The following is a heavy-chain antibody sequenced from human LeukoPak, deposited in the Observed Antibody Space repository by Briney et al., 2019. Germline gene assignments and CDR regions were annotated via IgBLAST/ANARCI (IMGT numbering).Heavy chain of an antibody. D-gene: IGHD6-13*01. CDR2: ISYDGSNK. CDR3: ASLAAAGFYYYYYMDV. CDR1: GFTFSSYA. J-gene: IGHJ6*03. Sequence: GGSLRLSCAASGFTFSSYAMHWVRQAPGKELEWVAVISYDGSNKYYADSVKGRFTISRDNSKNTLYLQMNSLRAEDTAVYYCASLAAAGFYYYYYMDVWGKGTTVTVSS. V-gene: IGHV3-30*01.